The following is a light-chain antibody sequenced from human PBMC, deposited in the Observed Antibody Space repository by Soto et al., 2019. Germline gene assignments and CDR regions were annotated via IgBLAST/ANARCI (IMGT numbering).Light chain of an antibody. J-gene: IGKJ4*01. CDR3: QQHNAWPLT. CDR1: QSVGTY. CDR2: GAS. Sequence: EIVRTQAPATLSVSPGERDTRSCRASQSVGTYLAWYQQKPGQAPRLVIYGASTRAAGIPARFSGSGSGTEFTLAISSLQSEDFAVYYCQQHNAWPLTFSGGTKVAIK. V-gene: IGKV3-15*01.